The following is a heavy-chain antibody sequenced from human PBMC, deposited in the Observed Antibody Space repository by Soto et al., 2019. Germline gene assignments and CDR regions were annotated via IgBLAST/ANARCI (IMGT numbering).Heavy chain of an antibody. CDR1: GFTFSSYA. CDR3: AKGGVGGDPYYYYYMDV. J-gene: IGHJ6*03. D-gene: IGHD4-17*01. CDR2: ISGSGGST. V-gene: IGHV3-23*01. Sequence: WGSLRLSCAASGFTFSSYAMSWVRQAPGKGLEWVSAISGSGGSTYYADSVKGRFTISRDNSKNTLYLQMNSLRAEDTAVYYCAKGGVGGDPYYYYYMDVWGKGTTVTVSS.